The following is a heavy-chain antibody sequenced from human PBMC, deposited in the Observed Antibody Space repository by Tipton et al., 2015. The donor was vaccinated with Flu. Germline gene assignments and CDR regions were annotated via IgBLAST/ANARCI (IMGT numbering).Heavy chain of an antibody. J-gene: IGHJ3*02. V-gene: IGHV4-34*01. D-gene: IGHD3-22*01. CDR1: SGSFSGYF. CDR2: INHSGST. CDR3: ASRPYYDRSGSFVGAFDI. Sequence: LRLSCAVYSGSFSGYFWSWIRQPPGKGLEWIGEINHSGSTNYNPSLKSRVSISVDTSKNQFSLRLSSVTAADTAVYPCASRPYYDRSGSFVGAFDIWGQGTVVTVSS.